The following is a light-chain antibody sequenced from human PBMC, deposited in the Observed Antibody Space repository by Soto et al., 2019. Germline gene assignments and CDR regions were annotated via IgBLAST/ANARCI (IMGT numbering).Light chain of an antibody. CDR3: CSYAGSYTFV. CDR2: EVV. V-gene: IGLV2-8*01. Sequence: QSALTQPPSASGSPGQSVTISCTGTKSDIGVYDFVSWYQHHPGKAPRLIIYEVVQRPSGVPDRFSGSKSGNTASLTVSGLQAADEADYYCCSYAGSYTFVFGIGTKVTVL. CDR1: KSDIGVYDF. J-gene: IGLJ1*01.